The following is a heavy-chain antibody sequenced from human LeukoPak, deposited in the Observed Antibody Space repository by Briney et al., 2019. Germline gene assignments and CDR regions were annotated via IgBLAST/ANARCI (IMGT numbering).Heavy chain of an antibody. CDR1: GFIFKKYW. D-gene: IGHD2-2*01. Sequence: GGSLRLSCAASGFIFKKYWMNWVRQVPGKGLECLANIKEDGSETYYADSVKGRFTISRDNPKNSLYLQMNSLRAEDTAVYYCATYSSSNGREFQYWGQGTLVTVSS. CDR2: IKEDGSET. V-gene: IGHV3-7*01. CDR3: ATYSSSNGREFQY. J-gene: IGHJ1*01.